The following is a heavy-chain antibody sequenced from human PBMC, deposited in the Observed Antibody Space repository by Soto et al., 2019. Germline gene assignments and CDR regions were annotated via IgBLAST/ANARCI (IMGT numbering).Heavy chain of an antibody. CDR3: ARVAFPTHLKCFDY. D-gene: IGHD4-17*01. Sequence: SETLSLTCAVSSGSISSSNWWSWVRQPPGKGLEWIGEIYHSGSTNYNPPLKSRVTISVDKSKNQFSLKLSSVTAADTAVYYCARVAFPTHLKCFDYWGQGTLVTVSS. CDR2: IYHSGST. CDR1: SGSISSSNW. V-gene: IGHV4-4*02. J-gene: IGHJ4*02.